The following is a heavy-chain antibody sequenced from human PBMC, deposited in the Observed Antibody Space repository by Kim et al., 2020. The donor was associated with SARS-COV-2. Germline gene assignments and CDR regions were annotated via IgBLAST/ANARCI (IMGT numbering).Heavy chain of an antibody. D-gene: IGHD2-15*01. J-gene: IGHJ4*02. CDR3: AKERRKYCSGGSCHLEY. Sequence: VTGRFTISRDNSTNTLYLQMNNLGAEDTAVYYCAKERRKYCSGGSCHLEYWGQGTLVTVSS. V-gene: IGHV3-33*06.